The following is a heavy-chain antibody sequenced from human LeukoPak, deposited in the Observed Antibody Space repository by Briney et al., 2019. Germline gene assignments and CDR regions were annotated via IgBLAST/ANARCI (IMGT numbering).Heavy chain of an antibody. V-gene: IGHV4-4*02. CDR3: ARVNINDWHSCDY. J-gene: IGHJ4*02. Sequence: PSETLSLTCAVSGGSISSNNWWGWVRQPPGKGLEWIGEIYHSGSPNYNPSLKSRVTISVDKSRNHFSLNLSSVTAADTAVYYCARVNINDWHSCDYWGQGTLVTVSS. D-gene: IGHD1/OR15-1a*01. CDR2: IYHSGSP. CDR1: GGSISSNNW.